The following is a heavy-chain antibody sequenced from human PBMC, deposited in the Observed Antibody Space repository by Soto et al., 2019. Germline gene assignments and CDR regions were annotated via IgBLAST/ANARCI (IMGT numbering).Heavy chain of an antibody. CDR2: ISSGSSTI. V-gene: IGHV3-48*02. D-gene: IGHD6-6*01. J-gene: IGHJ4*02. CDR1: GFTFSSYS. Sequence: PGGSLRLSCAASGFTFSSYSMNWVRQAPGKGLEWVSYISSGSSTIYYADSVKGRFTISRDNAKNSLYLQMNSLRDEDTAVYYCARDRDSSIAALIDYWGQGTLVTVSS. CDR3: ARDRDSSIAALIDY.